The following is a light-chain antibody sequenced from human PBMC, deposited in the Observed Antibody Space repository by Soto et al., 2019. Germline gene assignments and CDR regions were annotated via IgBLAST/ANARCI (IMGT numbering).Light chain of an antibody. CDR2: GAS. CDR1: QSVSSDN. CDR3: QQSGTSPRT. J-gene: IGKJ1*01. Sequence: EIVLTQSPGTLSLSPGEGASLSCRASQSVSSDNLAWYQQKPGQAPRLVIYGASIRATGIPDRFSGSGSGTDFILTVSRLEPEDFGVYYCQQSGTSPRTFGQGTKVEIK. V-gene: IGKV3-20*01.